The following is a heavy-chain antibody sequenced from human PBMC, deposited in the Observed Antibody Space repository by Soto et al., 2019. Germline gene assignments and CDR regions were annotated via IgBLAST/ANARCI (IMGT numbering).Heavy chain of an antibody. CDR3: ARDRYSDDYGDYVDWFDP. V-gene: IGHV1-18*01. CDR1: GYTFTSYG. Sequence: GASVKVSCKASGYTFTSYGISWVRQAPGQGLEWMGWISAYNGNTNYAQKLQGRVTMTTDTSTSTAYMELRSLRSDDTAVYYCARDRYSDDYGDYVDWFDPWGQGTLVTVSS. CDR2: ISAYNGNT. D-gene: IGHD4-17*01. J-gene: IGHJ5*02.